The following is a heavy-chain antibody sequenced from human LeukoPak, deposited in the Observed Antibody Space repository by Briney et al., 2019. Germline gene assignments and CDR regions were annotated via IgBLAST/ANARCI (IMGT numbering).Heavy chain of an antibody. J-gene: IGHJ3*02. CDR3: ARGPYIQLWYRGSNAFDI. CDR1: GYTFTGYY. D-gene: IGHD5-18*01. V-gene: IGHV1-2*04. Sequence: ASVKVSCKASGYTFTGYYMHWVRQAPGQGLEWMGWINPNSGGTNYAQKFQGWVTMTRDTSISTAYMELSRLRSDDTAVYYCARGPYIQLWYRGSNAFDIWGQGTMVTVSS. CDR2: INPNSGGT.